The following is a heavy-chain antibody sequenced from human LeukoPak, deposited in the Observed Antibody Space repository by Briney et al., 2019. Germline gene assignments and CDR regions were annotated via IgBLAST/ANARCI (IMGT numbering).Heavy chain of an antibody. D-gene: IGHD3-22*01. V-gene: IGHV3-30*02. CDR3: ARAHYYYDSSGYYLDY. CDR2: IRYDGSNK. CDR1: GFTFSSYG. Sequence: PGGSLRLSCAASGFTFSSYGMHWVRQAPGKGLEWVAFIRYDGSNKYYADSVKGRFTISRDNSKNTLYLQMNSLRAEDTAVYYCARAHYYYDSSGYYLDYWGQGTLVTVSS. J-gene: IGHJ4*02.